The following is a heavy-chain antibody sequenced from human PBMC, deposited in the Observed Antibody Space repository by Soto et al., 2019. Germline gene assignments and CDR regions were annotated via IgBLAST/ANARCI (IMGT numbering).Heavy chain of an antibody. Sequence: SVKVSCKASGATFSTLNINWVRQAPGQGLEWMGGITPILGTANYAQKFQGRVQITADDSTSTVHMELSSLRSEDTAVYYCSRGLFDYDYGSDVYPFDIWGQGTQVTVSS. D-gene: IGHD2-21*01. CDR1: GATFSTLN. V-gene: IGHV1-69*13. CDR3: SRGLFDYDYGSDVYPFDI. J-gene: IGHJ4*02. CDR2: ITPILGTA.